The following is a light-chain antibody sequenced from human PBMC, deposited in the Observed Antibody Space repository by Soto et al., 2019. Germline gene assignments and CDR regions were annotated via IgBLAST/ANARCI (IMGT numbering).Light chain of an antibody. CDR3: MQGTYWTPT. V-gene: IGKV2-30*01. CDR1: QSVVYSDGNAY. CDR2: TVS. Sequence: DVVMTQSPPSLPVTLGQPASISCRSSQSVVYSDGNAYLNWFQQRPGQSPRRLIYTVSNRDSAVPDRFRGGEARTHLALKLSRVEAEDVGIYCRMQGTYWTPTFGQGTKVEI. J-gene: IGKJ1*01.